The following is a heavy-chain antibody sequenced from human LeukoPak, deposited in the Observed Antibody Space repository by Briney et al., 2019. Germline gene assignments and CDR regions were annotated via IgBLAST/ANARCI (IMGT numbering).Heavy chain of an antibody. CDR1: GGSISSYY. CDR2: IYASGSI. J-gene: IGHJ5*02. V-gene: IGHV4-4*07. Sequence: SETLSLTCTVSGGSISSYYWSWIRQPAGKGLEWIGRIYASGSINYNPSLKSRVTMSVDTSKNQLSLKLTSVTAADTAVYYCXRVXDPRYNYFDPWGQGTLVTVSS. D-gene: IGHD3-3*01. CDR3: XRVXDPRYNYFDP.